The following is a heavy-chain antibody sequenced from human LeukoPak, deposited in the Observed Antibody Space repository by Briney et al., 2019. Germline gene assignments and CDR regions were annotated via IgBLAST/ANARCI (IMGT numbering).Heavy chain of an antibody. CDR2: ISAYNGNT. CDR1: GYIFTSYG. Sequence: GASVKVSCKASGYIFTSYGISWVRQAPGQGLEWMGWISAYNGNTNYAQKLQGRVTMTTDTSTSTAYMELRSLRSDDTAVYYCARDQSLWFGELFGNWFDPWGQGTLVTVSS. J-gene: IGHJ5*02. CDR3: ARDQSLWFGELFGNWFDP. V-gene: IGHV1-18*04. D-gene: IGHD3-10*01.